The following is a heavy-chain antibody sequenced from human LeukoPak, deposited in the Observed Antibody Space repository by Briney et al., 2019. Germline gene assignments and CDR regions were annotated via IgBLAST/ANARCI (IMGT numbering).Heavy chain of an antibody. CDR2: IKSKTDGGTT. Sequence: GGSLRLSCAASGFTFTNAWMSWVRQAPGKGREWVGRIKSKTDGGTTEYAVPVKGRFTISRDDSKNTLYLQMNSLITGDTAVYFCTTEYYGSLNYWGQGTLVTVSS. CDR1: GFTFTNAW. CDR3: TTEYYGSLNY. D-gene: IGHD3-10*01. J-gene: IGHJ4*02. V-gene: IGHV3-15*01.